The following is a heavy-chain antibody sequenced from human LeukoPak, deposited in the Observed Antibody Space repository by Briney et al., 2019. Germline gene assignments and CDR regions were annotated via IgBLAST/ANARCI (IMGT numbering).Heavy chain of an antibody. V-gene: IGHV4-59*01. Sequence: SETLSLTCTVSGGSISSYYWSWIRQPPGKGLEWIGYIYYSGSTNYNPSLKSRVTISVDTSKNQFSLKLSSVTAADTAVYYCARDGYYYDSSGYSTWGQGTLVTVSP. CDR2: IYYSGST. CDR3: ARDGYYYDSSGYST. D-gene: IGHD3-22*01. CDR1: GGSISSYY. J-gene: IGHJ5*02.